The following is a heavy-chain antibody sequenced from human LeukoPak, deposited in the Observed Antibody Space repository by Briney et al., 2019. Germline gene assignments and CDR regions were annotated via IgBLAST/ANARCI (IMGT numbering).Heavy chain of an antibody. V-gene: IGHV4-59*08. Sequence: PSETLSLTCTVSGGSISSYYWSWIRQPPGKGLEWIGYIYHSRSTNYNPSLKSRVTISVDTSKNQFSLKLSSVTAADTAVYYCARSSGPDYDYVWGSYRSAYYFDYWGQGTLVTVSS. CDR2: IYHSRST. D-gene: IGHD3-16*02. CDR1: GGSISSYY. CDR3: ARSSGPDYDYVWGSYRSAYYFDY. J-gene: IGHJ4*02.